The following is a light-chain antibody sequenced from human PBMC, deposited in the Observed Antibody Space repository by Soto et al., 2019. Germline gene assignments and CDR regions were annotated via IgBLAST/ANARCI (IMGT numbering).Light chain of an antibody. CDR2: WAS. J-gene: IGKJ2*01. CDR1: QSVFYDSNNMNY. Sequence: DIVMTQSPDSLALSLGERATINCKSSQSVFYDSNNMNYLAWYQQRPGQPPKLLIYWASTRQSRVPDRISGSGSGTDFTLTISSLQADDVGVYYCQQHYSSPYTFGQGTKLEI. V-gene: IGKV4-1*01. CDR3: QQHYSSPYT.